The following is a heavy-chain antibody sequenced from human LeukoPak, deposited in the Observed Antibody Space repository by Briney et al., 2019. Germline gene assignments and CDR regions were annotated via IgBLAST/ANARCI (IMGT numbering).Heavy chain of an antibody. CDR2: INPNNGGT. CDR1: GYTSTGNH. J-gene: IGHJ3*01. CDR3: ARGAGPKAFDV. V-gene: IGHV1-2*02. Sequence: EASVKVSCKASGYTSTGNHLHWVRQAPGQGLEWMGWINPNNGGTSFAQNFQGRVTLTRDTSIGTAYMELSTLRSDDTAVYYCARGAGPKAFDVWGQGTMVTVST.